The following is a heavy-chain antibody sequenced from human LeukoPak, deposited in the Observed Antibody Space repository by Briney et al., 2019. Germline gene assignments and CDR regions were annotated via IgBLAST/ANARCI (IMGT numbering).Heavy chain of an antibody. D-gene: IGHD6-6*01. CDR1: GFTFDDYA. J-gene: IGHJ6*03. CDR3: AKGAARRRFYYYMDV. Sequence: GGSLRLSCAASGFTFDDYAMHWVRQPPGKGLEGVSGISWNSDTIAYADSVKGRFTVSRDNAKNSLYLQMNSLRADDMALYYCAKGAARRRFYYYMDVWGKGTTVTVSS. CDR2: ISWNSDTI. V-gene: IGHV3-9*03.